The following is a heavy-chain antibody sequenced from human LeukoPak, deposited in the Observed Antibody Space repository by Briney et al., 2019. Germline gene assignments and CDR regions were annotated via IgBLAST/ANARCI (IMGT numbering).Heavy chain of an antibody. CDR1: GFTFSDYY. Sequence: GGSLRLSCAASGFTFSDYYMSWIRQAPGKGLGWVSYISSSGSTIYYADSVKGRFTISRDNAKNSPYLQMNSLRAEDTAVYYCARGVVGATKAFCIWGQGTMVTVSS. CDR2: ISSSGSTI. D-gene: IGHD1-26*01. V-gene: IGHV3-11*01. CDR3: ARGVVGATKAFCI. J-gene: IGHJ3*02.